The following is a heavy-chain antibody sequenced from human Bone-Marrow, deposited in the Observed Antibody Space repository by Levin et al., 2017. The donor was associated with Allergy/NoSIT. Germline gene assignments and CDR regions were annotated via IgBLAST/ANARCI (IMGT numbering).Heavy chain of an antibody. CDR3: ARDYRAYSYVDY. CDR1: GYSISSGFY. D-gene: IGHD5-18*01. J-gene: IGHJ4*02. CDR2: IRHTGST. V-gene: IGHV4-38-2*02. Sequence: PGGSLRLSCTVSGYSISSGFYWGWIRQPPGKGLEWIGNIRHTGSTYSNPSLKSRVTISVDSSKNQLSLKLSSVTAADTAVYYCARDYRAYSYVDYWGQGTLVTVAS.